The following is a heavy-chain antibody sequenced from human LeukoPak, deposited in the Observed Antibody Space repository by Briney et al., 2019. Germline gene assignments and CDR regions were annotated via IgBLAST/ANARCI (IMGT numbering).Heavy chain of an antibody. CDR2: IRYDGSNK. D-gene: IGHD3-3*01. V-gene: IGHV3-30*02. Sequence: GGSLRLSCAASGFTFSSYGMHWVRQAPGKGLEWVAFIRYDGSNKYYADSVKGRFTISRDNSKNTLYLQMNSLRAEDTAVYYCAKTRTVWSGYPTRDYWGQGTLVTDSS. J-gene: IGHJ4*02. CDR3: AKTRTVWSGYPTRDY. CDR1: GFTFSSYG.